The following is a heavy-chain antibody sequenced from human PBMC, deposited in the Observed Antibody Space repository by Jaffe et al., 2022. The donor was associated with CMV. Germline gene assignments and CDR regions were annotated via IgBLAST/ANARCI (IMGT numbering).Heavy chain of an antibody. J-gene: IGHJ5*02. CDR3: ARRSYYDWFDP. CDR1: GGSISSSSYY. Sequence: QLQLQESGPGLVKPSETLSLTCTVSGGSISSSSYYWGWIRQPPGKGLEWIGSIYYSGSTYYNPSLKSRVTISVDTSKNQFSLKLSSVTAADTAVYYCARRSYYDWFDPWGQGTLVTVSS. V-gene: IGHV4-39*01. CDR2: IYYSGST. D-gene: IGHD3-10*01.